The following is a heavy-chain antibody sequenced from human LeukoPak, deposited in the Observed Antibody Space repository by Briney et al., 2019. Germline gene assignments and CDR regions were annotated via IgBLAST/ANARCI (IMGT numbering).Heavy chain of an antibody. CDR3: APNWFDP. Sequence: GGSLRLSCEASGFTFSNYWMHWVRQAPGKGLVWVSRINSDGSSTSYADSVRGRFTTSRDNAKNTLYLQMNSLRAEDTAVYYCAPNWFDPWGQGTLVTVSS. CDR1: GFTFSNYW. J-gene: IGHJ5*02. V-gene: IGHV3-74*01. CDR2: INSDGSST.